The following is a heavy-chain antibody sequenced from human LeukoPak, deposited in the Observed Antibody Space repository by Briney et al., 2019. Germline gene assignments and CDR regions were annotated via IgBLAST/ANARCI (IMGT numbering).Heavy chain of an antibody. Sequence: GASVKVSCKASGYTFTGYYMHWVRQAPGQGLERMGWINPNSGGTNYAQKFQGRVTMTRDTSISTAYMELSRLRSDDTAVYYCARDSKLSDCSSTSCYTWDYGMDVWGQGTTVTVSS. D-gene: IGHD2-2*02. CDR1: GYTFTGYY. CDR2: INPNSGGT. J-gene: IGHJ6*02. V-gene: IGHV1-2*02. CDR3: ARDSKLSDCSSTSCYTWDYGMDV.